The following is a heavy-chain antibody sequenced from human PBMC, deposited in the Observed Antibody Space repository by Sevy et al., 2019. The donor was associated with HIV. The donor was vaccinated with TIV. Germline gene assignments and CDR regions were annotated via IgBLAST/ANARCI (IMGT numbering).Heavy chain of an antibody. V-gene: IGHV1-18*01. Sequence: ASVKVSCKASGYTFASEGISWVRQAPGQGLEWMGWIGAYNGNANSAQKLQGRVTMTTVTSTSTAYMELSSLRSDDTAIYYWARVPTYYYGSATYFESWGQGTLVTVSS. CDR3: ARVPTYYYGSATYFES. J-gene: IGHJ4*02. CDR2: IGAYNGNA. CDR1: GYTFASEG. D-gene: IGHD3-10*01.